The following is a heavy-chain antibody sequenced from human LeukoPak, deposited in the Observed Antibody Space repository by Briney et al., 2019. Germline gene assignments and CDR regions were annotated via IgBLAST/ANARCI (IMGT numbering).Heavy chain of an antibody. J-gene: IGHJ2*01. D-gene: IGHD2-21*02. CDR2: IYYSGST. V-gene: IGHV4-59*08. CDR3: ARHPDCGGACSNWYFDL. CDR1: GGAISSYY. Sequence: SETLSLTCAVSGGAISSYYWSWIRQPPGKGLEWIGCIYYSGSTSYNPSLKSLGTISIATSKNQFSLKLRSVTAADKAVYYCARHPDCGGACSNWYFDLWGRGTLVTVSS.